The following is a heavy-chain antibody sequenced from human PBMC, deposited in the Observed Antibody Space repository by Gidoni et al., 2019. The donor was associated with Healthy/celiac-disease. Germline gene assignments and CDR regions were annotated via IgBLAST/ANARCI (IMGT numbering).Heavy chain of an antibody. CDR3: ARDRVVVPAAGGWGWFDP. V-gene: IGHV4-31*03. Sequence: QVQLQESGPGLVKPSQTLSLPCTVPGGSISSGGYYWSWIRQHPGKGREWIGYIYSSGSTYNNPSLKSRVTISVDTSKTQFSLKLSSVTAADTAGYYWARDRVVVPAAGGWGWFDPWGQGTLVTVSS. CDR2: IYSSGST. J-gene: IGHJ5*02. D-gene: IGHD2-2*01. CDR1: GGSISSGGYY.